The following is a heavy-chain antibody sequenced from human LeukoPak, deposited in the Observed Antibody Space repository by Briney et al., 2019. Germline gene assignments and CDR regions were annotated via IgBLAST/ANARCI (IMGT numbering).Heavy chain of an antibody. V-gene: IGHV1-69*05. CDR3: ARGTMKLRYYYYMDV. J-gene: IGHJ6*03. Sequence: SVKVSCKASGGTFSSYAISWVRQAPGQGLEWMGGIIPVFGPAKYAQKFQGRVTITTDESTSTAYMELSSLRSEDTAVYYCARGTMKLRYYYYMDVWGIGTTVAVSS. D-gene: IGHD1-7*01. CDR1: GGTFSSYA. CDR2: IIPVFGPA.